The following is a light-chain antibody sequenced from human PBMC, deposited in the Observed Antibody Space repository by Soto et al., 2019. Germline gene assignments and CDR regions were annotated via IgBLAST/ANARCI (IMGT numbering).Light chain of an antibody. CDR2: VNSDGSH. CDR3: QTWGTGIVV. CDR1: SGHSSYA. V-gene: IGLV4-69*01. Sequence: QSVLTQSPSASASLGASVKLTCTLSSGHSSYAIAWHQQQPEKGPRYLMKVNSDGSHSKGDGIPDRFSGSSSGAERYLTISSLQSEDEAEYYCQTWGTGIVVFGGGTKLTV. J-gene: IGLJ2*01.